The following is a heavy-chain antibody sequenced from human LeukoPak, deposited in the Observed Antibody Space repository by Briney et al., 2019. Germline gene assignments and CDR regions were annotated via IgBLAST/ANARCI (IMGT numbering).Heavy chain of an antibody. CDR1: GGSISSYY. Sequence: SETLSLTCTVSGGSISSYYWSWIRQPPGKGLEWIGYIYYSGSTNHNPSLKSRVTISVDTSKNQFSLKLSSVTAADTAVYYCARGSPPYCSGGSCYPNWFDPWGQGTLVTVSS. CDR2: IYYSGST. CDR3: ARGSPPYCSGGSCYPNWFDP. V-gene: IGHV4-59*01. J-gene: IGHJ5*02. D-gene: IGHD2-15*01.